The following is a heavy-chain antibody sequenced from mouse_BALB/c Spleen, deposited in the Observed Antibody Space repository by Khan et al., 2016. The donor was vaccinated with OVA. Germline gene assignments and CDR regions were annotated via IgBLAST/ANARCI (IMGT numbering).Heavy chain of an antibody. Sequence: QVQLKQSGTELVRPGASVKLSCKTSGYTFTSYWIHWVKQRPGQGLEWIARIYPGTDNTYYNEKLKDMATLTADKSCSTAYMQLSSLKSEDSAVYFYAREEALYYFDYWGQGTTLTVSS. D-gene: IGHD3-2*02. J-gene: IGHJ2*01. CDR2: IYPGTDNT. CDR3: AREEALYYFDY. V-gene: IGHV1-76*01. CDR1: GYTFTSYW.